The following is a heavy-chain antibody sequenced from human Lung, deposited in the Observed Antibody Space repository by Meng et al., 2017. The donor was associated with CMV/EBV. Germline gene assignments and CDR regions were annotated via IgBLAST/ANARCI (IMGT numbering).Heavy chain of an antibody. D-gene: IGHD2-2*01. CDR3: ARIYCSSTSCYNDY. CDR2: IYYRGST. V-gene: IGHV4-59*01. Sequence: ESXKIPRTVPGGSINNYYWSWIRQPPGKGLEWIGYIYYRGSTDYNPSLKSRVTISVDTSKNQFSLNLSSVTAADTSGYFCARIYCSSTSCYNDYWGQGTLVTVSS. J-gene: IGHJ4*02. CDR1: GGSINNYY.